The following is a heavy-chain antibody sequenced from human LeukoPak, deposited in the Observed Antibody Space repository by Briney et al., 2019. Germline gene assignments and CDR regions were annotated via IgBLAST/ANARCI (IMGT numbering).Heavy chain of an antibody. Sequence: GTSVKVSCKASGYTLTSYGISWVRQAPGQGLEWMGWISAYNGNTNYAQKLQGRVTMTTDTSTSTVYMELRSLRSDDTAVYYCAREHSSSWVLDYWGQGTLVTVSS. J-gene: IGHJ4*02. V-gene: IGHV1-18*01. CDR3: AREHSSSWVLDY. CDR2: ISAYNGNT. D-gene: IGHD6-13*01. CDR1: GYTLTSYG.